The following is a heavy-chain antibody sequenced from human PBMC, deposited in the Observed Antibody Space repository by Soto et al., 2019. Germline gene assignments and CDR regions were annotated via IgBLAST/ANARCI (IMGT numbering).Heavy chain of an antibody. V-gene: IGHV3-23*01. Sequence: EVQLLESGGGLVQPGGSLRLSCAASGFTFSNYAMSWVRQAPGKGLEWVSTSGGSGGSTYYADSVKGRFTTSRDNSKNTRYLQMNSLRADDTAIYYCAGASYYDFWSGPAYWGQGTLVSVSS. J-gene: IGHJ4*02. CDR1: GFTFSNYA. CDR2: SGGSGGST. D-gene: IGHD3-3*01. CDR3: AGASYYDFWSGPAY.